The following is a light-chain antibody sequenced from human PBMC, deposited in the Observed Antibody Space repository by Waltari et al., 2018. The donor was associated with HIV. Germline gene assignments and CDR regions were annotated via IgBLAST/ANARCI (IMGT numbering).Light chain of an antibody. CDR3: MQALQTPLT. V-gene: IGKV2-28*01. CDR2: LGS. CDR1: QSLLHSNGYTY. J-gene: IGKJ3*01. Sequence: DIVMTQSPLSLPVTPGEPAAISCRSSQSLLHSNGYTYLDWYLQKPGQSPQLLIYLGSNRAAGVPYRFSGSGSGTDFTLKISRVDAEDVGVYYCMQALQTPLTFGPGTKVDIK.